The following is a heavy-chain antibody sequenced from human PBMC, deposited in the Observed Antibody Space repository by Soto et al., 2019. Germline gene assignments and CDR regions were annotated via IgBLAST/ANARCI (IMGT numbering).Heavy chain of an antibody. CDR1: GVTCSSYA. CDR2: ISGSGGST. Sequence: GGSLRLSCAASGVTCSSYAMSWVRQAPGKGLEWVSAISGSGGSTYYADSVKGRFTISRDNSKNTLYLQMNSLRAEDTAVYYCAKDFRVVVSYNRGDAFDIWGQGTMVTVSS. CDR3: AKDFRVVVSYNRGDAFDI. D-gene: IGHD3-22*01. V-gene: IGHV3-23*01. J-gene: IGHJ3*02.